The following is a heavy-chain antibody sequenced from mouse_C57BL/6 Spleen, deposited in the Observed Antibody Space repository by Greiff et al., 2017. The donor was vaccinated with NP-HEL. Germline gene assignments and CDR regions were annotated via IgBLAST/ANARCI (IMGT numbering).Heavy chain of an antibody. CDR2: IDPSDSET. V-gene: IGHV1-52*01. CDR3: ARSDYYGSSYDAMDY. J-gene: IGHJ4*01. Sequence: VQLQQPGAELVRPGSSVKLSCKASGYTFTSYWMHWVKQRPIQGLEWIGNIDPSDSETHYNQKFKDKATLTVDKSSSTAYMQLSSLTSEDSAVYYCARSDYYGSSYDAMDYWGQGTSVTVSS. CDR1: GYTFTSYW. D-gene: IGHD1-1*01.